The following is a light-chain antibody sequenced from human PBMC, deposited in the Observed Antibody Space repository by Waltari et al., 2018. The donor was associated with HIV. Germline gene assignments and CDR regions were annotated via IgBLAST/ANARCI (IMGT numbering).Light chain of an antibody. J-gene: IGLJ2*01. CDR3: SSYTATNTLV. CDR2: EAT. Sequence: QPALTQPASVSGSPGQPITISCTGTSTEVGRYHYVSWFQQYPDKAPKLIIFEATHRPSGVSNRFSGSKSANTASLTISGLQAEDEADYFCSSYTATNTLVFGGGTKLTVL. CDR1: STEVGRYHY. V-gene: IGLV2-14*01.